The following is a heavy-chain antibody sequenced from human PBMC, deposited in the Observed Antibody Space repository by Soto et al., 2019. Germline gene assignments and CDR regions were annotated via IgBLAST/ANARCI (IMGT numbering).Heavy chain of an antibody. CDR1: GFTFNSYV. J-gene: IGHJ6*02. CDR3: ARTRSAWSDFHYYSLDV. V-gene: IGHV3-30*03. Sequence: PGGSLRLSCAASGFTFNSYVRHWVRQVPGNGLEWVAFISYDSTKTYYADSVKGRFTISRDNSNSALYVQMNSLKGEDTDVYYCARTRSAWSDFHYYSLDVWGQGTTVTVSS. CDR2: ISYDSTKT. D-gene: IGHD1-26*01.